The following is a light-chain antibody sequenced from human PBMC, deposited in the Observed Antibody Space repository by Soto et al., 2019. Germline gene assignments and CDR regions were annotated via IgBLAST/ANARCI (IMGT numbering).Light chain of an antibody. CDR3: QQSYSTRIT. V-gene: IGKV3-11*01. J-gene: IGKJ5*01. Sequence: EIVLTQSPATLSLSPGERATLSCRASQRVSSFLAWYQQKPGQAPRLLIYEASNRATGVPARFSGSGSGTDFTLTISSLQPEDFATYYCQQSYSTRITFGQGTRLEIK. CDR2: EAS. CDR1: QRVSSF.